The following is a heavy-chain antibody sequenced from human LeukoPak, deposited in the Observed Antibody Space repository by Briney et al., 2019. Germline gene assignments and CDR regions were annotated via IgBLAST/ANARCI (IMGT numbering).Heavy chain of an antibody. Sequence: PGGSLRLSCAASGFTFSNYGMHWVRQAPGKGLEWVAIVGYDGKNKNYGDSVKGRFTISRDNSKKTLYLQMNSLRVEDTAVYYCARMYYDILTGYYNDWYFDHWGRGTLVTVSS. CDR3: ARMYYDILTGYYNDWYFDH. D-gene: IGHD3-9*01. CDR1: GFTFSNYG. CDR2: VGYDGKNK. J-gene: IGHJ2*01. V-gene: IGHV3-33*01.